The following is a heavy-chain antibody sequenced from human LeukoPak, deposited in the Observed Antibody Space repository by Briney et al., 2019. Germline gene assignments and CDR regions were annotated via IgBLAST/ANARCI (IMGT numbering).Heavy chain of an antibody. CDR2: IIPIFGTA. CDR1: GGTFSSYA. D-gene: IGHD2-15*01. V-gene: IGHV1-69*05. CDR3: ARGEGPAATLRYFDY. J-gene: IGHJ4*02. Sequence: SVKVSCKASGGTFSSYAISWVRQAPGQGLEWMGGIIPIFGTANYAQRFQGRVTITTDESTSTAYMELSSLRSEDTAVYYCARGEGPAATLRYFDYWGQGTLVTVSS.